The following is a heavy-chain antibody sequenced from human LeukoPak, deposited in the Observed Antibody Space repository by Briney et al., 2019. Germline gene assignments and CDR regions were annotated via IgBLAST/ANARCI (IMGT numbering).Heavy chain of an antibody. J-gene: IGHJ5*02. CDR3: ARGGGSSS. Sequence: GGSLRLSCAASGFSFSNFWMSWVRQAPGKGLEWVANIKPDGSATNYVDSVKGRFTISRDNAKNSLDLQMNSLRAEDTAVYYCARGGGSSSWGQGTLVAVSS. CDR1: GFSFSNFW. V-gene: IGHV3-7*01. CDR2: IKPDGSAT. D-gene: IGHD6-6*01.